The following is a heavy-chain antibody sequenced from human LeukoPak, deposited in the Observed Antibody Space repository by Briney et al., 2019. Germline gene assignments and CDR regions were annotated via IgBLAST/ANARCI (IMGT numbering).Heavy chain of an antibody. D-gene: IGHD4-23*01. J-gene: IGHJ4*02. CDR3: AHSGREGLYGGNSGYFDY. V-gene: IGHV2-5*01. Sequence: SGPTLVKPTQTLTLTCTFSGFSLSTSGVGVGWIRQPPGKALEWLALIYWNDDKRYSPSLKSRLTITKDTSKNQVVLTMTNMDPVDTATYYCAHSGREGLYGGNSGYFDYWGQGTLVTVSS. CDR2: IYWNDDK. CDR1: GFSLSTSGVG.